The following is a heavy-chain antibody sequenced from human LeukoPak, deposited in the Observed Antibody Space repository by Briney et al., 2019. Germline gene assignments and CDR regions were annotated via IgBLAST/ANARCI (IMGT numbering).Heavy chain of an antibody. CDR2: IYYSGST. CDR1: GGSISSYY. D-gene: IGHD6-19*01. Sequence: SETLSLTCTVSGGSISSYYWSWIQQPPGKGLEWIGYIYYSGSTNYNPSLKSRVTISVDTSKNQFSLKLSSVTAADTAVYYCAKSSGWYEVDYWGQGTLVTVSS. V-gene: IGHV4-59*08. J-gene: IGHJ4*02. CDR3: AKSSGWYEVDY.